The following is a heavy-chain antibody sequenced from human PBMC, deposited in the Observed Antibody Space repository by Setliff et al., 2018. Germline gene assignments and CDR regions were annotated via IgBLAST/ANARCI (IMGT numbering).Heavy chain of an antibody. CDR2: IKQDGSEK. D-gene: IGHD4-4*01. CDR3: TTGPRDSRNYLNWFNP. Sequence: PGGSLRLSCAASGFTLSSYWMNWVRQAPGRGLEWVANIKQDGSEKDYVDSVKGRFTISRDRAKNSLYLQMNSLRAEDTSVYYCTTGPRDSRNYLNWFNPWGQGTLVTVSS. CDR1: GFTLSSYW. J-gene: IGHJ5*02. V-gene: IGHV3-7*01.